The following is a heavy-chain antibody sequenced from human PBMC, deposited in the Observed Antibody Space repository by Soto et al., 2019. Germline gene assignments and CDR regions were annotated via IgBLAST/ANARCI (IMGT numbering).Heavy chain of an antibody. J-gene: IGHJ3*02. CDR3: ARDSHYCSSTSCYSPLAFDI. V-gene: IGHV4-31*03. CDR1: GGSISSGGYY. D-gene: IGHD2-2*01. CDR2: IYYSGST. Sequence: SETLSLTCTVSGGSISSGGYYWSWIRQHPGKGLEWIGYIYYSGSTYYNPSLKSRVTISVDTSKNQFSLKLSSVTAADTAVYYCARDSHYCSSTSCYSPLAFDIWRQGTLGTVS.